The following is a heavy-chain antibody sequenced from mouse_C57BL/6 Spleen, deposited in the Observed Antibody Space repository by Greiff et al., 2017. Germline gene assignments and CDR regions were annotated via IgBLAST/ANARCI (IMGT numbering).Heavy chain of an antibody. D-gene: IGHD1-1*01. CDR3: ARYYYGSSYRDWYFEV. CDR2: IFPGSGST. Sequence: QVQLQQSGPELVKPGASVKISCKASGYTFTDYYINWVKQRPGQGLEWIGWIFPGSGSTYYNEKFKGKATLTVDKCSSTAYMLLSSLTSEDSAVYVCARYYYGSSYRDWYFEVWGTGTTVTGSS. CDR1: GYTFTDYY. J-gene: IGHJ1*03. V-gene: IGHV1-75*01.